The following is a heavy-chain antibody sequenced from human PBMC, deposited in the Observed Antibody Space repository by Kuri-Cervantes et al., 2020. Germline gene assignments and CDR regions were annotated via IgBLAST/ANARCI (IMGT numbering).Heavy chain of an antibody. V-gene: IGHV4-39*01. Sequence: GSLRLSCTVSGGSISSSGYYWGWIRQPPGKGLEWIGSIYYSGSTYYNPSLKSRVTISVDTSKNQFSLKLSSVTAADTAVYYCARRTNWEYYFDYWGQGTLVTVSS. CDR1: GGSISSSGYY. J-gene: IGHJ4*02. CDR3: ARRTNWEYYFDY. D-gene: IGHD7-27*01. CDR2: IYYSGST.